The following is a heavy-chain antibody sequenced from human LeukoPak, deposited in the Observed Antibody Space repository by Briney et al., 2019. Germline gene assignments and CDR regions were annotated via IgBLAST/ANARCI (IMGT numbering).Heavy chain of an antibody. J-gene: IGHJ4*02. V-gene: IGHV2-70*11. Sequence: SWIRQPPGKALEWLARIDWDDDKYYSTSLKTRLTISKGTSKNQVVLTMTNMDPVDTATYYCARIYRYCSTTSCYVPDYWGQGTLVTVSS. D-gene: IGHD2-2*01. CDR2: IDWDDDK. CDR3: ARIYRYCSTTSCYVPDY.